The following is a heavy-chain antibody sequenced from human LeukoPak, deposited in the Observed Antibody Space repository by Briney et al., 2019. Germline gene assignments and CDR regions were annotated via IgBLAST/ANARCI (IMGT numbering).Heavy chain of an antibody. D-gene: IGHD3-16*02. V-gene: IGHV3-15*07. CDR2: IKSKTDGGTT. CDR3: TTGLWGSYRFKGDY. CDR1: GFTFSSYS. Sequence: GGSLRLSCAASGFTFSSYSMNWVRQAPGKGLEWVGRIKSKTDGGTTDYAAPVKGRFTISRDDSKNTLYLQMNSLKTEDTAVYYCTTGLWGSYRFKGDYWGQGTLVTVSS. J-gene: IGHJ4*02.